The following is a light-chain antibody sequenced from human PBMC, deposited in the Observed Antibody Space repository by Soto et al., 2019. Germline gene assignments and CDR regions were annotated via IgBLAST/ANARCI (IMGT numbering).Light chain of an antibody. CDR1: QSVNSNY. V-gene: IGKV3-20*01. CDR3: QESPRT. J-gene: IGKJ1*01. Sequence: EIVLPQSPATLSVSPGERATLSCRASQSVNSNYLAWYQQKRGQAPRLLIYGASSRATGIPDRFSGSGSGTDFTLTISRLEPEDFAVYYCQESPRTFGQGTKVDIK. CDR2: GAS.